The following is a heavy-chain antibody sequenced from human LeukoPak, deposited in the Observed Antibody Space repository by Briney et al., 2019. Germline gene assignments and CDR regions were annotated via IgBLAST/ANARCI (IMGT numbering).Heavy chain of an antibody. Sequence: GGSLRLSCAADGFTFSNFGMYWVRQAPGKGLEWVAVISYDGSNKLHADSVKGRFTISRDNSKNTLYLQMNSLRGEDTAVYYCAKGGSPSCYSSSGYWGQGTLVTVSS. CDR3: AKGGSPSCYSSSGY. J-gene: IGHJ4*02. CDR2: ISYDGSNK. V-gene: IGHV3-30-3*01. CDR1: GFTFSNFG. D-gene: IGHD2-2*01.